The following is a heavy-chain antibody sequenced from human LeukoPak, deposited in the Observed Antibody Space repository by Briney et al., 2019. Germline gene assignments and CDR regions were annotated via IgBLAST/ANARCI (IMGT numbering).Heavy chain of an antibody. D-gene: IGHD3-22*01. CDR1: GLSFSSYT. V-gene: IGHV3-23*01. CDR2: ISGSGGST. CDR3: AKYDSSGYYGYFDY. J-gene: IGHJ4*02. Sequence: PGGSLRLSCAPSGLSFSSYTIHWVRQAPGKGLEWVSAISGSGGSTYYADSVKGRFTISRDNSKNTLYLQMNSLRAEDTAVYYCAKYDSSGYYGYFDYWGQGTLVTVSS.